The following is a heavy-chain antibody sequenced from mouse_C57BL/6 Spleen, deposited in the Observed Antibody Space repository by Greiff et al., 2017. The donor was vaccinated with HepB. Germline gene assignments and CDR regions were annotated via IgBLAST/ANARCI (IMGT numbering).Heavy chain of an antibody. D-gene: IGHD2-2*01. CDR2: IYPSDSET. Sequence: QVQLQQPGAELVRPGSSVKLSCKASGYTFTSYWMDWVKQRPGQGLEWIGNIYPSDSETHYNQKFKDKATLTVDKSSNTAYMQLSSLTSEDSAVYYCARDGYDRFAYWGQGTLVTVSA. V-gene: IGHV1-61*01. CDR3: ARDGYDRFAY. CDR1: GYTFTSYW. J-gene: IGHJ3*01.